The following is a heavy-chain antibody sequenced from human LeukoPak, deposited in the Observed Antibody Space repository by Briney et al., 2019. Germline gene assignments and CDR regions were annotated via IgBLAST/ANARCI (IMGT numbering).Heavy chain of an antibody. J-gene: IGHJ4*02. CDR1: GYTLTELS. V-gene: IGHV1-2*02. CDR2: INPNSGDT. CDR3: ARDGYGGNSFDY. Sequence: ASVKVSCKVSGYTLTELSMHWVRQAPGQGLEWMGWINPNSGDTNYAQKFQGRVTMTRDTSISTASMELSRLRSDDTAVYFCARDGYGGNSFDYWGQGTLVTVSS. D-gene: IGHD4-23*01.